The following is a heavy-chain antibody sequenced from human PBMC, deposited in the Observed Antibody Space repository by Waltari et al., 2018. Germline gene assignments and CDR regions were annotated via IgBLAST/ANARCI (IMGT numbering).Heavy chain of an antibody. J-gene: IGHJ5*02. V-gene: IGHV1-69*08. CDR1: GGTFSSYA. CDR3: ARGGVVVVAATYNWFDP. Sequence: QVQLVQSGAEVKKPGSSVKVSCKASGGTFSSYAISWVRQAPGQGLEWMGRIIPIFGTANYAQKCQGRVTITADKSTSTAYMELSSLRSEDTAVYYCARGGVVVVAATYNWFDPWGQGTLVTVSS. D-gene: IGHD2-15*01. CDR2: IIPIFGTA.